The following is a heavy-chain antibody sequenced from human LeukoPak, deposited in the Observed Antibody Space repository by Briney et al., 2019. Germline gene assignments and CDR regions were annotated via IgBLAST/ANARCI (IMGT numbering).Heavy chain of an antibody. V-gene: IGHV3-30*04. CDR3: AKDRTSVHLWLSDLDY. J-gene: IGHJ4*02. D-gene: IGHD5-18*01. Sequence: PGGSLRLSCAASGFTFRSYAMHWVRQAPGKGLEWVAVISYDGSNKYYADSVKGRFTISRDDSKNTLYLQVNSLRAEDTAVYYCAKDRTSVHLWLSDLDYWGQGTLVTVSS. CDR1: GFTFRSYA. CDR2: ISYDGSNK.